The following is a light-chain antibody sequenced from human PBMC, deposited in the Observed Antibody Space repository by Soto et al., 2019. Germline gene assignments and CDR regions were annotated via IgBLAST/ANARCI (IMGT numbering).Light chain of an antibody. CDR1: QSIRSY. V-gene: IGKV1-39*01. Sequence: DIQMTQSPSSLSASVGDRLTITCRASQSIRSYLNWYQQKLGKAPKLLIYGATSLQSGVPSRFSGSGSGTDFTLTISSLQPEDFATYYCQQSYSTPFTFGPGTKVDIK. CDR2: GAT. J-gene: IGKJ3*01. CDR3: QQSYSTPFT.